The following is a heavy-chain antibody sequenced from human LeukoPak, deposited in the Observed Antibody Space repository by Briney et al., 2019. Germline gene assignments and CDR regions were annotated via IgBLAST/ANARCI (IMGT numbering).Heavy chain of an antibody. Sequence: GRSLTLSCAASEFTFTTYGMHWVRQAPGKGLEWVAFIYYDGSNIYYADYVKGRFTISRDISKNTLYLQMDSLRAEDTAIYYCARDWKTNSFDYWGQGTLVTVSS. CDR1: EFTFTTYG. D-gene: IGHD1-1*01. J-gene: IGHJ4*02. CDR3: ARDWKTNSFDY. V-gene: IGHV3-33*01. CDR2: IYYDGSNI.